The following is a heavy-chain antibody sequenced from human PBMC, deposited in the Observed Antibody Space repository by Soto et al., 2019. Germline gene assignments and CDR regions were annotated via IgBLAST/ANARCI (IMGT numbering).Heavy chain of an antibody. CDR2: IYYSGST. CDR1: GGSISSGGYY. Sequence: PSETLSLTCTVSGGSISSGGYYWSWIRQHPGKGLEWIGYIYYSGSTYYNPSLKSRVTISVDTSKNQFSLKLSSVTAADTAVYYCARGPPETMALGLYYFDYWGQGTLVTVSS. D-gene: IGHD3-3*01. J-gene: IGHJ4*02. V-gene: IGHV4-31*03. CDR3: ARGPPETMALGLYYFDY.